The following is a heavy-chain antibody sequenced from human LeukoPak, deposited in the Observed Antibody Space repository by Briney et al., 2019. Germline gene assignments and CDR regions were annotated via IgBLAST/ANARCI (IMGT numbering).Heavy chain of an antibody. CDR3: ARQPGYSSSWHPSRIFHYYYYGMDV. J-gene: IGHJ6*02. CDR1: GGSISSSSYY. CDR2: IYYSGST. D-gene: IGHD6-13*01. V-gene: IGHV4-39*01. Sequence: PSETLSLTCTVSGGSISSSSYYWGWIRQPPGKGLEWIGSIYYSGSTYYNPSLKSRVTISVDTSKNQFSLKLSSVTAADTAVYYCARQPGYSSSWHPSRIFHYYYYGMDVWGQGTTVTVSS.